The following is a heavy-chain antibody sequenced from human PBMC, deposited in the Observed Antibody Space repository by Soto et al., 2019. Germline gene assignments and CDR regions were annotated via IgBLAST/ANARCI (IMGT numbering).Heavy chain of an antibody. CDR3: AREDIQDIVVVVVAPEGLGY. Sequence: QVQLVQSGAEVKKPGASVKVSCKASGYTFTSYGISWVRQAPGQGLEWMGRISGYNGNSNYAQNLQGRVTMTTDTSTSTAYMELGSLRSDDTAVYYCAREDIQDIVVVVVAPEGLGYWGQGTLVTVSS. V-gene: IGHV1-18*01. CDR2: ISGYNGNS. CDR1: GYTFTSYG. J-gene: IGHJ4*02. D-gene: IGHD2-15*01.